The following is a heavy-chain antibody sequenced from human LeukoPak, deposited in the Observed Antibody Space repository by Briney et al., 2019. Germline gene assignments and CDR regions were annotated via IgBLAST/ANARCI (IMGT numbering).Heavy chain of an antibody. CDR3: ARGSYTTLLW. CDR1: GGSFSGYY. V-gene: IGHV4-34*01. D-gene: IGHD3-10*01. Sequence: SETLSLTCAVYGGSFSGYYWSWIRQPPGKGLEWIGEINHSGSTNYNPSLKSRVTISVDTSKNQFSLKLSSVTAADTAVCYCARGSYTTLLWWGQGTLVTVSS. CDR2: INHSGST. J-gene: IGHJ4*02.